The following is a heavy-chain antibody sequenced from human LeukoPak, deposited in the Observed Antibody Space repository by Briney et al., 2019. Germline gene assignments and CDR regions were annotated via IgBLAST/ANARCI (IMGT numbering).Heavy chain of an antibody. V-gene: IGHV4-59*01. D-gene: IGHD6-13*01. CDR3: ARGSSSWYGRAYFQH. J-gene: IGHJ1*01. CDR1: GGSISSYY. Sequence: SETLSLTCTVSGGSISSYYWSWIRQPPGKGLERIGYIYYSGSTNYNPSLKSRVTISVDTSKNQFSLKLSSVTAADTAVYYCARGSSSWYGRAYFQHWGQGTLVTVSS. CDR2: IYYSGST.